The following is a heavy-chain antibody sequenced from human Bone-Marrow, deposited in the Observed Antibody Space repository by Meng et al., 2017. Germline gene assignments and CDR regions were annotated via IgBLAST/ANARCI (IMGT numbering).Heavy chain of an antibody. D-gene: IGHD2-2*01. J-gene: IGHJ5*02. CDR3: ARDYCSSTSCYLGDWFDP. CDR2: INPNSGGT. CDR1: GYSFISFY. Sequence: ASVKVSCKTSGYSFISFYIHWVRQAPGQGLEWMGRINPNSGGTNYAQKFQGRVTMTRDTSISTAYMELSRLRSDDTAVYYCARDYCSSTSCYLGDWFDPWGQGTLVTVSS. V-gene: IGHV1-2*06.